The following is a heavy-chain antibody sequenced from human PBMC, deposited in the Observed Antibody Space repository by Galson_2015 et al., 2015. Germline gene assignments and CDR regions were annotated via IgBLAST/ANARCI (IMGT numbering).Heavy chain of an antibody. CDR1: GGTFSSYA. D-gene: IGHD6-13*01. Sequence: SVKVSCKASGGTFSSYAISWVRQAPGQGLEWMGGIIPIFGTANYAQKFQGRVTITADESTSTAYMELSSLRSEDTAVYYCARPEAAAGTLGYYYGMDVWGQGTTVTVSS. CDR2: IIPIFGTA. J-gene: IGHJ6*02. CDR3: ARPEAAAGTLGYYYGMDV. V-gene: IGHV1-69*13.